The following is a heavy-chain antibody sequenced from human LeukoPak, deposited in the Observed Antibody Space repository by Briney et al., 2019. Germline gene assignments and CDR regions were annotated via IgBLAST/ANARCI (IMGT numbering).Heavy chain of an antibody. V-gene: IGHV4-59*01. CDR2: IYYSGST. D-gene: IGHD1-20*01. CDR1: GGSISSYY. Sequence: SETLSLTCTVSGGSISSYYWSWLRQPPGKGLEWIGYIYYSGSTNYNPFLKSRVTISVDTSKNQFSLKLSSVTAADTAVYYCARDRTYNWIIWGQGTLVTVSS. CDR3: ARDRTYNWII. J-gene: IGHJ4*02.